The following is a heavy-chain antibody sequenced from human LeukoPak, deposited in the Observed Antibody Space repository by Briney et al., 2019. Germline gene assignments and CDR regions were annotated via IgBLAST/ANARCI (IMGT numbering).Heavy chain of an antibody. J-gene: IGHJ4*02. CDR2: IYWNDDE. D-gene: IGHD3-3*01. Sequence: QSGPTLVNPTQTLTLTCTFSGFSLSTSGVGVGWIRQPPGKALEWLALIYWNDDERYSPSLKSRLTITKDTSKNQVVLTMTNMDPVDTATYYCAHVDDFWSGYTVDYWGQGTLATVSS. V-gene: IGHV2-5*01. CDR3: AHVDDFWSGYTVDY. CDR1: GFSLSTSGVG.